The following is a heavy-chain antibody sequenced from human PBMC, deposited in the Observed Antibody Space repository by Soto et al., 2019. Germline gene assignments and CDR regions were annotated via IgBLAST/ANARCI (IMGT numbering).Heavy chain of an antibody. CDR1: GDSISSGDYY. J-gene: IGHJ4*02. Sequence: QVQLQESGPGLVKPSQTLSLTCTVSGDSISSGDYYWSWIRQPLGKGLEWIGYIYYTGITKYNPSLKSRLTISVDTSKNQFSLKVTSVTAADTAIYYCARHYNLPDYWGQGTLVTVSS. CDR2: IYYTGIT. CDR3: ARHYNLPDY. D-gene: IGHD1-1*01. V-gene: IGHV4-30-4*01.